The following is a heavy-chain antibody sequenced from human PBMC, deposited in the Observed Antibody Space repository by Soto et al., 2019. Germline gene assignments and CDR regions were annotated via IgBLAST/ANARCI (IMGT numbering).Heavy chain of an antibody. CDR3: ARDSYYGSGSPTLQELNWFDP. J-gene: IGHJ5*02. V-gene: IGHV1-69*13. Sequence: PRPSVKVSCKASGGTFSSYAISWVRQAPGQGLEWMGGIIPIFGTANYAQKFQGRVTITADESTSTAYMELSSLRSEDTAVYYCARDSYYGSGSPTLQELNWFDPWGQGTLVTVSS. D-gene: IGHD3-10*01. CDR1: GGTFSSYA. CDR2: IIPIFGTA.